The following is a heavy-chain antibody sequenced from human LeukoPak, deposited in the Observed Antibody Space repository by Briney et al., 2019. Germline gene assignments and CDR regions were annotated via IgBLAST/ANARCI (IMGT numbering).Heavy chain of an antibody. Sequence: GGSLRLSREASGFTFNNYWMSWVRQAPGKGLEWVGFIRSKAYGGTTEYAASVKGRFTISRDDSKSIAYLQMNSLKTEDTAVYYCTSGYDEMFWGQGTLVTVSS. CDR3: TSGYDEMF. V-gene: IGHV3-49*04. CDR2: IRSKAYGGTT. D-gene: IGHD5-12*01. CDR1: GFTFNNYW. J-gene: IGHJ4*02.